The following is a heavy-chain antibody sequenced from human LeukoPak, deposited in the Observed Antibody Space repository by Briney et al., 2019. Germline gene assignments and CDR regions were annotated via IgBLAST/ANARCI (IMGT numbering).Heavy chain of an antibody. D-gene: IGHD6-13*01. CDR1: VDSASSKSAA. CDR3: ARMAAGATNPHDY. Sequence: QTLSLTSAISVDSASSKSAAWNWIRQSPPRSLEWLGRTYYTSKWNNDYAVSVKSRITINPDTSKNQFTLQLNSVTPEDTAVYFCARMAAGATNPHDYWGQGTLVTVSS. V-gene: IGHV6-1*01. CDR2: TYYTSKWNN. J-gene: IGHJ4*02.